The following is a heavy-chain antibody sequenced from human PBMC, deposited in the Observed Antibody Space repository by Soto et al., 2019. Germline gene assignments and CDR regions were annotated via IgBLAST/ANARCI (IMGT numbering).Heavy chain of an antibody. Sequence: QVQLVQSGAAVGKPGASVKVSCKASGYSFFSYYIHWVRQAPGQGLEWMGRFLASGGNTDYAQRFGSRASMPRDTTSTNTVPLELTSITSDDTAVYYCARVGATTFGVIDSGGKGTRVTVSS. CDR1: GYSFFSYY. CDR2: FLASGGNT. CDR3: ARVGATTFGVIDS. J-gene: IGHJ4*02. V-gene: IGHV1-46*01. D-gene: IGHD3-3*01.